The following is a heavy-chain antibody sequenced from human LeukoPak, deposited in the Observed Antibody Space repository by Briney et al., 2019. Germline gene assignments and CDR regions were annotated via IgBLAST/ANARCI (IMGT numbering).Heavy chain of an antibody. J-gene: IGHJ6*02. V-gene: IGHV4-39*01. CDR3: ARRGSSWYPDYYYYYGMDV. CDR1: GGSISSGDYY. D-gene: IGHD6-13*01. Sequence: SETLSLTCTVSGGSISSGDYYWSWIRQPPGKGLEWIGSIYYSGSTYYNPSLKSRVTISVDTSKNQFSLKLSSVTAADTAVYYCARRGSSWYPDYYYYYGMDVWGQGTTVTVSS. CDR2: IYYSGST.